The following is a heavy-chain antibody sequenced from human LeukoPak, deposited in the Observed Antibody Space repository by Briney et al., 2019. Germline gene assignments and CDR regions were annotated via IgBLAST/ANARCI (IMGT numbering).Heavy chain of an antibody. CDR2: LSYDGSIK. CDR1: GFTFSSSP. J-gene: IGHJ4*02. V-gene: IGHV3-30-3*01. CDR3: ARDLVAGSPDYFDY. Sequence: GGSLRLSCAASGFTFSSSPMHWLRQAPGQGLEWVAVLSYDGSIKSYADSVKGRFTISRDTSKNTLYLRINSLRAEDTAVYYCARDLVAGSPDYFDYWGQGTLVTVSS. D-gene: IGHD6-19*01.